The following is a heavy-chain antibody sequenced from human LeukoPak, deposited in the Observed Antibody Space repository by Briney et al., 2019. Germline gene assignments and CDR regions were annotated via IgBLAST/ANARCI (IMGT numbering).Heavy chain of an antibody. CDR2: IYYSGST. D-gene: IGHD6-19*01. CDR1: GGSISSYY. Sequence: SETLSLTCTVPGGSISSYYWSWIRQPPGKGLEWIGYIYYSGSTNYNPSLKSRVTISVDTSKNQFSLHLNSVTPEDTAVYYCAREYSSAYDYWGQGTLVTVSS. J-gene: IGHJ4*02. V-gene: IGHV4-59*12. CDR3: AREYSSAYDY.